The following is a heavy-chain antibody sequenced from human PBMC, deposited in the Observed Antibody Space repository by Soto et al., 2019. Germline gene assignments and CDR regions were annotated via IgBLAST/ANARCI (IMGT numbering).Heavy chain of an antibody. CDR2: IDPHSGAT. D-gene: IGHD6-13*01. CDR3: ASTYSSSWYYYYGMDV. Sequence: ASVKVSCKASGYNFNDHYINWVRQAPGQGLEWMGWIDPHSGATSLAQKFKYRIMMTSDTSISTVYMELSSLRSEDTAVYYCASTYSSSWYYYYGMDVWGQGTTVTVSS. V-gene: IGHV1-2*02. J-gene: IGHJ6*02. CDR1: GYNFNDHY.